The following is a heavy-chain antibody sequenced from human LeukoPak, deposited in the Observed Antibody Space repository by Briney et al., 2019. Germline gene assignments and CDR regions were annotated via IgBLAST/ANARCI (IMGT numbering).Heavy chain of an antibody. Sequence: PGGSLRISCAASGFTFSSYGMNWVRQAPGKGLEWVSSISTTGAYIYYGHSMKGRFTISRDNANNSLYLQINSLSADDTAVYFCARDSRHGYTYGIDSWGQGTLLTVSS. J-gene: IGHJ4*02. CDR1: GFTFSSYG. D-gene: IGHD5-18*01. CDR2: ISTTGAYI. V-gene: IGHV3-21*01. CDR3: ARDSRHGYTYGIDS.